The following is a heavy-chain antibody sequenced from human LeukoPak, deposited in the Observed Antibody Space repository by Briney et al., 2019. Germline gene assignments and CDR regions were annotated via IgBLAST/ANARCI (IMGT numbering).Heavy chain of an antibody. D-gene: IGHD3-10*01. CDR3: ARGPPYYYGSGSRDRQDY. J-gene: IGHJ4*02. CDR1: GGSFSGYY. Sequence: SETLSLTCAVYGGSFSGYYWSWIRQPPGKGLEWIGEINHSGSTNYNPSLKSRVTISVDTSKNQFSLKLSSVTAADTAVYYCARGPPYYYGSGSRDRQDYWGQGTLVTVSS. V-gene: IGHV4-34*01. CDR2: INHSGST.